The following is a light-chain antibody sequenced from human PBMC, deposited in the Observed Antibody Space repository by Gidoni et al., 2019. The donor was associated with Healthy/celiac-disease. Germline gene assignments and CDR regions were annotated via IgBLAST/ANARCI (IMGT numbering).Light chain of an antibody. V-gene: IGLV1-40*01. CDR3: QSYDSSLSALWV. J-gene: IGLJ3*02. CDR2: DNS. CDR1: SSNIGAGYY. Sequence: QSVLTQPPSVSEAPGQRVTISCTGSSSNIGAGYYVHWYQQLPGTAPKLLIYDNSNRPSGVPDRFSGSKSGTSASLAITGLQAEDEADYYCQSYDSSLSALWVFGGGTKLTVL.